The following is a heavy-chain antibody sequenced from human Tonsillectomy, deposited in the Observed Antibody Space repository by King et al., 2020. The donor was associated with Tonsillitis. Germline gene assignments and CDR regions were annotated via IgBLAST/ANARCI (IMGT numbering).Heavy chain of an antibody. J-gene: IGHJ4*02. D-gene: IGHD4-23*01. CDR2: IYYSGST. V-gene: IGHV4-59*08. CDR3: ARHVGSTTVVTR. Sequence: VQLQESGPGLVKPSETLSLTCTVSGGSISSYYWSWIRQPPGEGLEWIGYIYYSGSTNYNPSLKSRVTISVDTSKNQFSLKLSSVTAADTAVYYCARHVGSTTVVTRWGQGTLVTVSS. CDR1: GGSISSYY.